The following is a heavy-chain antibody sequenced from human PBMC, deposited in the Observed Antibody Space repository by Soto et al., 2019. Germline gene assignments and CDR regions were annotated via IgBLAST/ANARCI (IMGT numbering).Heavy chain of an antibody. V-gene: IGHV3-48*03. J-gene: IGHJ4*02. D-gene: IGHD5-18*01. Sequence: GGSLRFSCEASGFSFSSFAMNWVRQATGRGLEWVSYISDDGASIYYADSLKGRFTISRDNAKNSLSLQMNNLRAEDTAVYYCARENSVQAWLHHFDHWGLGTLVTVSS. CDR3: ARENSVQAWLHHFDH. CDR1: GFSFSSFA. CDR2: ISDDGASI.